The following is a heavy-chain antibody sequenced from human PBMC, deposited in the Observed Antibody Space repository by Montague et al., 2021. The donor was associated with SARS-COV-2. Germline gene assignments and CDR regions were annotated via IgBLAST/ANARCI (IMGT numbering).Heavy chain of an antibody. V-gene: IGHV4-31*03. CDR2: ISNSGST. CDR3: ARSFNYYEFWGGPGGSMDV. D-gene: IGHD3-3*01. J-gene: IGHJ6*02. Sequence: TLSLTCTVSDFSISRGGYFWNWIRQVPGKGLEWIGYISNSGSTYYNPSLKSRLSISADTSNDKLFLRLRSVTAADTAVYFGARSFNYYEFWGGPGGSMDVWGQGTTVTVSS. CDR1: DFSISRGGYF.